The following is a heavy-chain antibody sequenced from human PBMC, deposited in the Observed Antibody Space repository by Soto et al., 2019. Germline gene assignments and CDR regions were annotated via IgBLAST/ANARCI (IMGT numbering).Heavy chain of an antibody. D-gene: IGHD3-3*01. CDR3: TTDSLYYDFWSGYWSYYHYGNDF. CDR2: IKSKTDGGTT. V-gene: IGHV3-15*07. J-gene: IGHJ6*02. CDR1: GVTFSNAW. Sequence: GGSLRLSCAASGVTFSNAWMNWVRQPPGKGLEWVGRIKSKTDGGTTDYAAPVKGRFTISRDDSKNTLYLQMNSLKTEDTAVYYCTTDSLYYDFWSGYWSYYHYGNDFWGQGTTVTVSS.